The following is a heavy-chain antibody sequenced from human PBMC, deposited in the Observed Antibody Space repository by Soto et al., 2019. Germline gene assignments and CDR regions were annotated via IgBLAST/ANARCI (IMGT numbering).Heavy chain of an antibody. V-gene: IGHV3-30*18. D-gene: IGHD2-15*01. CDR2: ISYDGSNK. CDR1: GFTFSSYG. Sequence: GESLKISCAASGFTFSSYGMHWVRQAPGKGLEWVAVISYDGSNKYYADSVKGRFTISRDNSKNTLYLQMNSLRAQDTAVYYCAKDLSECSGGSCYWGYSYYGMDVWGQGTPVTVSS. CDR3: AKDLSECSGGSCYWGYSYYGMDV. J-gene: IGHJ6*02.